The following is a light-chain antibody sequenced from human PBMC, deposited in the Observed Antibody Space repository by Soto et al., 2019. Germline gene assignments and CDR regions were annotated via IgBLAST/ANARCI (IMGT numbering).Light chain of an antibody. Sequence: EIVLTQSPGTLSLSSGDRLTLSCRASQSVSNSDLPCYQHKPDQSPRLLIYGASSRVTGIPNRYSGSASGTKFITIITRLEPDEFAVYYCQQESSEPGWTFGQGTRVEIK. CDR3: QQESSEPGWT. V-gene: IGKV3-20*01. J-gene: IGKJ1*01. CDR1: QSVSNSD. CDR2: GAS.